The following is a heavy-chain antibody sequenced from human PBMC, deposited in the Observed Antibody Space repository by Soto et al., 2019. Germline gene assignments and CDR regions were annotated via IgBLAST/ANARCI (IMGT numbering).Heavy chain of an antibody. J-gene: IGHJ4*01. D-gene: IGHD6-25*01. CDR3: ARAPAGRRGYFDY. V-gene: IGHV3-53*01. CDR1: GFTVSSNY. Sequence: GGSLRLSCAASGFTVSSNYMSWVRQAPGKGLEWVSVIYSGGSTYYADSVKGRFTISRDNSKNTLYLQMNSLRAEDTAVYYCARAPAGRRGYFDYWGHGTLVTVSS. CDR2: IYSGGST.